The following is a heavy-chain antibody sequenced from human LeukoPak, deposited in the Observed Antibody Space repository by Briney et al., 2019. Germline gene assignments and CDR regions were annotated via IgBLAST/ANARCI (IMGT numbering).Heavy chain of an antibody. CDR2: IYYSGST. V-gene: IGHV4-31*03. CDR1: GASIGRGGSY. Sequence: SQSLSPTCPVSGASIGRGGSYWSWIRQHPLKGLEWIGYIYYSGSTYYSSSLKSRVTRSVDTSKTQSSLTLSSVTAADTAVYYCARGKPTTVRGGLGGRWFDPWGQGTLVTVSS. D-gene: IGHD3-10*01. J-gene: IGHJ5*02. CDR3: ARGKPTTVRGGLGGRWFDP.